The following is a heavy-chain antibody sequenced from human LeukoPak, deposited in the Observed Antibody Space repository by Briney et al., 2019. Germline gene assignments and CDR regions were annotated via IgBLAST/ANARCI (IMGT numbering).Heavy chain of an antibody. J-gene: IGHJ4*02. V-gene: IGHV3-23*01. CDR3: AHGSMYQLDY. CDR1: GFTFSSHG. Sequence: QAGGSLRLSCAASGFTFSSHGMSWVRQAPGKGLEWVSSIVGGAGGTYSADSVKGRFTISRDNSKNTLYLQMDSLRAEDTAVYYCAHGSMYQLDYWGQGTLVTVSS. D-gene: IGHD2-2*01. CDR2: IVGGAGGT.